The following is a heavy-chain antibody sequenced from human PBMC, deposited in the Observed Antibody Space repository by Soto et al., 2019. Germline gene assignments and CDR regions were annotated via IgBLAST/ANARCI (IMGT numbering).Heavy chain of an antibody. V-gene: IGHV3-23*01. D-gene: IGHD4-17*01. Sequence: GGSLRLSCAASGFTFSSYAMSWVRQAPGKGLEWVSAISGSGGSTYYADSVKGRFTISRDNSKNTLYLQMNSLRAEDTAVYYCAKDLEDYGDPGGAFDIWGQGTMVTVSS. CDR2: ISGSGGST. CDR1: GFTFSSYA. J-gene: IGHJ3*02. CDR3: AKDLEDYGDPGGAFDI.